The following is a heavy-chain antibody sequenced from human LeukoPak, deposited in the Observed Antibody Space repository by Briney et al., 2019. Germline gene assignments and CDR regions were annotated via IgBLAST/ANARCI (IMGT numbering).Heavy chain of an antibody. D-gene: IGHD5-18*01. V-gene: IGHV4-31*03. CDR3: ARGGYSYGSAWYFDL. J-gene: IGHJ2*01. CDR2: IYYSGST. Sequence: SQTLSLTCTVSGGSISSGGYYWSWIRQHPGKGLEWIGYIYYSGSTYYNPSLKSRVTMSVNTSKNQFSLKVTSVTAADTAVYYCARGGYSYGSAWYFDLWGRGTLVTVSS. CDR1: GGSISSGGYY.